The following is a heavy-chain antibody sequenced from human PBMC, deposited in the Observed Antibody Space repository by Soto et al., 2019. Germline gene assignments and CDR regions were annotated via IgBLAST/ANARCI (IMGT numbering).Heavy chain of an antibody. D-gene: IGHD6-19*01. Sequence: GGSLRLSCAASGFTFSSYAMHWVRQAPGKGLEYVSAISSNGGSTYYANSVKGRFTISRDNSKNTLYLQMGSLRAEDMVVYYCAREGIAVAGTDYYYGMDVWGQGTTVTVSS. CDR1: GFTFSSYA. CDR3: AREGIAVAGTDYYYGMDV. V-gene: IGHV3-64*01. J-gene: IGHJ6*02. CDR2: ISSNGGST.